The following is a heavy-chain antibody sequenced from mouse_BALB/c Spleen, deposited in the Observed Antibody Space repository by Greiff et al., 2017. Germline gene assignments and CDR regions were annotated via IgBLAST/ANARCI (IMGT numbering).Heavy chain of an antibody. CDR1: GFNIKDYY. CDR3: NEGAYHDY. J-gene: IGHJ2*01. D-gene: IGHD3-1*01. Sequence: EVQLQQSGAELVRSGASVKLSCTASGFNIKDYYMHWVKQRPEQGLEWIGWIDPENGDTEYAPKFQGKATMTADTSSNTAYLQLSSLTSEDTAVYYCNEGAYHDYWGQGTTLTVSS. CDR2: IDPENGDT. V-gene: IGHV14-4*02.